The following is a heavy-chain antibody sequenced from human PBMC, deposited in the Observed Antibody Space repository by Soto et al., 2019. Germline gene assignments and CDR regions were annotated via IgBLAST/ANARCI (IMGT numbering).Heavy chain of an antibody. V-gene: IGHV3-21*01. D-gene: IGHD6-19*01. CDR3: ARDSYSSLFDS. J-gene: IGHJ5*01. CDR2: ITTGSDYI. Sequence: GGSLRLSCVGSGFTLSSFSMSWVRQTPGKGLEWVSSITTGSDYISYADSVKGRFTISRDNAKNSLFLRMNSLRADDTALYFCARDSYSSLFDSWGQGTLVTVSS. CDR1: GFTLSSFS.